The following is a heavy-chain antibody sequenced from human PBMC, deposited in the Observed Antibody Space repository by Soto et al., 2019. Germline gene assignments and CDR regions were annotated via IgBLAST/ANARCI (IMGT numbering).Heavy chain of an antibody. CDR3: ASEDCRNTNCLKGFDY. CDR1: GYTFTDYY. V-gene: IGHV1-2*02. Sequence: QVHLVQSGAEVKKPGDSVKVSCKTSGYTFTDYYMHWVRQAPGQGFEWVGGINPKSGGPKYVPKFQGRVTVTRDTSTSTAYMELNRLTSDDTAVYYCASEDCRNTNCLKGFDYWGQGTLVTVSS. CDR2: INPKSGGP. J-gene: IGHJ4*02. D-gene: IGHD2-15*01.